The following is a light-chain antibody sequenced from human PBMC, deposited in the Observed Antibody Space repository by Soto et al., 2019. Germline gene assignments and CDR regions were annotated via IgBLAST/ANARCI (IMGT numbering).Light chain of an antibody. CDR2: AVY. V-gene: IGLV2-14*01. CDR1: NSDLGDYNF. CDR3: SSYTSTTTPVV. J-gene: IGLJ2*01. Sequence: QSALTQPASVSGSPGQSITVSCTGTNSDLGDYNFVSWYQQHPDKAPKLIIYAVYNRPSGVSDRFSGSKAGNTASLTISGLQADDEADYYCSSYTSTTTPVVVGGGTKVTVL.